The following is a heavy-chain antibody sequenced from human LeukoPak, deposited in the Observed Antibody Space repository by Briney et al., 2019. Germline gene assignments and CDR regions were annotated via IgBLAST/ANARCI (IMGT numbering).Heavy chain of an antibody. Sequence: ASVKVSCKASGYTFTGYYMHWVRQAPGQGLEWMGRINPNSGGTNYAQKFQGRVTITADKSTSTAYMELSSLRSEDTAVYYCARLISGYYGNWFDPWGWGTLVTVSS. CDR1: GYTFTGYY. D-gene: IGHD3-22*01. V-gene: IGHV1-2*06. CDR2: INPNSGGT. CDR3: ARLISGYYGNWFDP. J-gene: IGHJ5*02.